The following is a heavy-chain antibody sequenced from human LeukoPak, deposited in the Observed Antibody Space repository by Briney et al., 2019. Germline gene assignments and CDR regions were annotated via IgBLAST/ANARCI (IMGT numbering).Heavy chain of an antibody. CDR3: AKRLLDNYADAFDI. Sequence: PGRSLRLSCAASGFTFSSYGMHWVRQAPGKGLEWVAVISYDGSNKYSADSVRGRFTIPRDNSKNTLYLQMNSLRAEDTAVYYCAKRLLDNYADAFDIWGQGTMVTVSS. D-gene: IGHD4-11*01. CDR1: GFTFSSYG. CDR2: ISYDGSNK. V-gene: IGHV3-30*18. J-gene: IGHJ3*02.